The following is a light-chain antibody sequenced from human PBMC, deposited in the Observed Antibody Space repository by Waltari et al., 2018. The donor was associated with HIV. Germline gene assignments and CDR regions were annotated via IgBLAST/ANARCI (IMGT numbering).Light chain of an antibody. CDR2: DAS. J-gene: IGKJ5*01. CDR1: QSVSSY. Sequence: EIVLTQSPATLSLSPGERATLSCRASQSVSSYLAWYQQKPDQAPRLLIYDASNRATGIPARFSGSGSGTDFTLTISSLEPEDFALYYCQQHNNWPLTFGQGTRLDIK. CDR3: QQHNNWPLT. V-gene: IGKV3-11*01.